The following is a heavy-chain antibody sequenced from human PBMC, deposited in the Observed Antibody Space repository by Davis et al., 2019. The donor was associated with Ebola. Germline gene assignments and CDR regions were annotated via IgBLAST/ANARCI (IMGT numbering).Heavy chain of an antibody. D-gene: IGHD4-17*01. CDR2: INSDGSST. Sequence: GESLKISCAASGFTFSSYWMHWVRQAPGKGLVWVSRINSDGSSTSYADSVKGRFTISRDNAKNTLYLQMNSLRAEDTAVYYCAGSPTTVTMAYYYYGMDVWGQGTTVTVSS. J-gene: IGHJ6*02. CDR1: GFTFSSYW. V-gene: IGHV3-74*01. CDR3: AGSPTTVTMAYYYYGMDV.